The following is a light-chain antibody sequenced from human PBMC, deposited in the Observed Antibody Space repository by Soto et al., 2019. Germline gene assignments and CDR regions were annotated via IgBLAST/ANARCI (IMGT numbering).Light chain of an antibody. CDR3: QQYNSYS. V-gene: IGKV1-17*01. CDR1: QGIRND. J-gene: IGKJ1*01. Sequence: DIQMTQSPSSLSASLGDRVNITCRASQGIRNDLGWYQQKPGKAPQRLIYTASTLESGVPSRFSGSGSGTEFTLTISSLQPDDFATDYCQQYNSYSFGQGTKVDIK. CDR2: TAS.